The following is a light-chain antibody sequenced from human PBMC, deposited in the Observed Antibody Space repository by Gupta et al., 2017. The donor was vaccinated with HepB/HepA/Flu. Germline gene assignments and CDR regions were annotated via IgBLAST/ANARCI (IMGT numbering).Light chain of an antibody. V-gene: IGLV2-8*01. CDR2: EVS. CDR1: SSDVGGYNY. J-gene: IGLJ2*01. Sequence: QSALTQPPSASGSPGQSVTISCPGTSSDVGGYNYVSWYQQHPGKAPKLMIYEVSKRPPGVPDRFSGSKSGNTASLTVSGLQAEDEADYYCSSYAGSNNFVVFGGGTKLTVL. CDR3: SSYAGSNNFVV.